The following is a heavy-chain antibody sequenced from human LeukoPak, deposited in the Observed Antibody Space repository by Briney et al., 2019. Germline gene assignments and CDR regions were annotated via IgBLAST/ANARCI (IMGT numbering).Heavy chain of an antibody. CDR3: AREGYTSSWYSGYYYFDY. CDR2: INTSGST. V-gene: IGHV4-61*02. Sequence: SETLPLTCTVSGGSISSGSYFWTWIRPPAGQRLEWIGRINTSGSTNYNPSLKSRVTISVDTSKNQFSLKLSSVTAADTAVFFCAREGYTSSWYSGYYYFDYWGQGTLVTVSS. J-gene: IGHJ4*02. CDR1: GGSISSGSYF. D-gene: IGHD6-13*01.